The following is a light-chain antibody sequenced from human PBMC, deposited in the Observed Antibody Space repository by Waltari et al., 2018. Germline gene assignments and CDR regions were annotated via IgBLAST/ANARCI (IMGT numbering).Light chain of an antibody. CDR1: QSVSTN. J-gene: IGKJ4*01. V-gene: IGKV3-15*01. CDR3: QQYESWPLT. CDR2: GAS. Sequence: ELVMTQSPATLSVSPGERATLSCRASQSVSTNLAWFQQRSGQAPRLLLYGASTRATGIPAKFSGSGSGTEFTLTISSLQSEDFVLYYCQQYESWPLTFGGGTKVEI.